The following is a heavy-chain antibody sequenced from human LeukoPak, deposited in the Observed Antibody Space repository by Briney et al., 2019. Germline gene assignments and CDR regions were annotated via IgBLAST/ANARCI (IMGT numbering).Heavy chain of an antibody. D-gene: IGHD3-9*01. J-gene: IGHJ4*02. Sequence: GASVKVSCKASGYTFTDYYMHWVRQAPGQGLEWMGGIIPIFGTANYAQKFQGRVTITADESTSTAYMELSSLRSEDTAVYYCARTPPIFLTGYYPSIFDYWGQGTLVTSST. CDR1: GYTFTDYY. CDR2: IIPIFGTA. V-gene: IGHV1-69*13. CDR3: ARTPPIFLTGYYPSIFDY.